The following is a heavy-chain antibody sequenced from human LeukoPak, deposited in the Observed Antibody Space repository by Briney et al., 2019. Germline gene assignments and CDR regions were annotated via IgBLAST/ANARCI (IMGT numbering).Heavy chain of an antibody. CDR3: AKGSCSSTTCLKTD. D-gene: IGHD2-2*01. V-gene: IGHV3-23*01. CDR2: INGSGGST. Sequence: GGSLRLSCAASGFTFSSYAMSWVRQAPGKGLEWVSDINGSGGSTYYADSVKGRFTISRDNSKNTLYLQMNSLRAEDTSVYYCAKGSCSSTTCLKTDWGQGTLVTVSS. J-gene: IGHJ4*02. CDR1: GFTFSSYA.